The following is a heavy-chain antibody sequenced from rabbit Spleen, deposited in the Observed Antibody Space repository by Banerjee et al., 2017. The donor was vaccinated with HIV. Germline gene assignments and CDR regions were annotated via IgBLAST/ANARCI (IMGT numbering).Heavy chain of an antibody. CDR2: INVVTGKA. Sequence: QSLEESGGGLVKPGGTLTLTCKASGFSFNSGYDMCWVRQAPGKGLTWIACINVVTGKAVYASWAKGRFTFSRTSSTTVTLQMTSLTAADTATYFCARDLVAVIGWNFSLWGQGTLVTVS. D-gene: IGHD1-1*01. J-gene: IGHJ4*01. CDR3: ARDLVAVIGWNFSL. CDR1: GFSFNSGYD. V-gene: IGHV1S40*01.